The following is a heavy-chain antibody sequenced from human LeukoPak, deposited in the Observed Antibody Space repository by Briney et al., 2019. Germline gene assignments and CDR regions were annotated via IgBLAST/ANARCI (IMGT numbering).Heavy chain of an antibody. CDR2: ISAYNGNT. J-gene: IGHJ4*02. Sequence: ASVKVSCKASGYTFTSYGISWVRQAPGQGLEWMGWISAYNGNTNYAQKLQGKVTITTDTSTSTAYMELRSLRSDDTAVYYCARDQRYYGSGSYYFDYWGQGTLVTVSS. CDR3: ARDQRYYGSGSYYFDY. D-gene: IGHD3-10*01. CDR1: GYTFTSYG. V-gene: IGHV1-18*01.